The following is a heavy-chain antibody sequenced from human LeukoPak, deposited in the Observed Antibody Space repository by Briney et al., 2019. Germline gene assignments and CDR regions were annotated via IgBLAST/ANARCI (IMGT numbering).Heavy chain of an antibody. V-gene: IGHV3-30*03. CDR1: GFTFSSYG. CDR2: ISHDGSNK. J-gene: IGHJ4*02. Sequence: GGSLRLSCAASGFTFSSYGMHWVRQAPGKGLEWVAVISHDGSNKYYADSVKGRFTISRDNSKNTLYLQMNSLRAEDTAVYYCAREDPYTRGGWGIDYWGQGTLVTVYS. CDR3: AREDPYTRGGWGIDY. D-gene: IGHD6-19*01.